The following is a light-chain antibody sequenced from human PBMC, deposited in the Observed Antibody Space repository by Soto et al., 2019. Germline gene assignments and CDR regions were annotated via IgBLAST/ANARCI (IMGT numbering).Light chain of an antibody. Sequence: IVLTQSPGTLSLSPGERATLSCRASPSVSSSYLAWYQQKPGQAPRLLIYGASSRATGIPDRFSGSGSGTDFTLTISRLEPEDFAVYYCQQYGSSRSWTFGQGTKVDIK. CDR1: PSVSSSY. V-gene: IGKV3-20*01. CDR3: QQYGSSRSWT. J-gene: IGKJ1*01. CDR2: GAS.